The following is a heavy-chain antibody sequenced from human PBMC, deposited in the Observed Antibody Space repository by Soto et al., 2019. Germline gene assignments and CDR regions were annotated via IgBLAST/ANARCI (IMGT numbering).Heavy chain of an antibody. V-gene: IGHV3-30*18. Sequence: ESGGGVVQPGRSLRLSCAASGFTFSSYGMHWVRQAPGKGLEWVAVISYDGSNKYYADSVKGRFTISRDNSKNTLYLQMNSLRAEDTALYYCANIVYSSSSHAFDIWGQGTMVTVSS. CDR1: GFTFSSYG. CDR3: ANIVYSSSSHAFDI. J-gene: IGHJ3*02. D-gene: IGHD6-6*01. CDR2: ISYDGSNK.